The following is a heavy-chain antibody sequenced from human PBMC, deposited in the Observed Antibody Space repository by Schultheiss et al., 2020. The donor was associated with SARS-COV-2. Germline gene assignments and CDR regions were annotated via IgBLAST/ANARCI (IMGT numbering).Heavy chain of an antibody. Sequence: GGSLRLSCAASGFTFSSYWMSWVRQAPGKGLEWVANIRQDGSEKYYVDSMEGRFTISRDNAKSSLFLQMNILRVEDTAVYYCARVAAIYRYYFDYWGQGILVTVSS. CDR2: IRQDGSEK. CDR1: GFTFSSYW. D-gene: IGHD5/OR15-5a*01. J-gene: IGHJ4*02. V-gene: IGHV3-7*01. CDR3: ARVAAIYRYYFDY.